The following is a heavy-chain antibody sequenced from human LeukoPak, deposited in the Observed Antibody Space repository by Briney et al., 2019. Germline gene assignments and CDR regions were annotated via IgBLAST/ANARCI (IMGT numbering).Heavy chain of an antibody. CDR3: ARRRVASGLDAFDI. CDR1: GGSISSYY. V-gene: IGHV4-59*08. CDR2: SSYSGST. J-gene: IGHJ3*02. D-gene: IGHD6-13*01. Sequence: SEALSLTCTVSGGSISSYYWSWIRQPPGKGLEWIGYSSYSGSTNYNPSLKSRVTISVDTSKNQFSLKLSSVTAADKAVYYCARRRVASGLDAFDIWGQGTMVTVSS.